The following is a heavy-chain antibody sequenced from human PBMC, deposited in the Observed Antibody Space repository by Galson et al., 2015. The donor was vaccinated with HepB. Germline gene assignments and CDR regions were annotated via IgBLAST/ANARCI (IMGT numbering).Heavy chain of an antibody. V-gene: IGHV1-2*04. CDR3: AKERAFAMIVAYDAFDI. Sequence: SVKVSCKVSGYTFTGYYMHWVRQAPGQGLEWMGWINPNSGGTNYAQKFQGWVTMTRDTSISTAYMELSRLRSDDTAVYYCAKERAFAMIVAYDAFDIWGQGTMVTVSS. CDR1: GYTFTGYY. D-gene: IGHD3-22*01. J-gene: IGHJ3*02. CDR2: INPNSGGT.